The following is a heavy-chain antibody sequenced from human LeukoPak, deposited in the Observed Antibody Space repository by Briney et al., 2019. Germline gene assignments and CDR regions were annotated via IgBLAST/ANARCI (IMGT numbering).Heavy chain of an antibody. Sequence: SETLSLTCAVYGGSFSGYYWSWIRQPPGKGLEWIGEINHSGSTNYNPSPKSRVTISVDTSKNQFSLKLSSVTAADTAVYYCARGGPHYYGSGSYYVPRRYYGMDVWGQGTTVTVSS. CDR1: GGSFSGYY. CDR3: ARGGPHYYGSGSYYVPRRYYGMDV. V-gene: IGHV4-34*01. J-gene: IGHJ6*02. D-gene: IGHD3-10*01. CDR2: INHSGST.